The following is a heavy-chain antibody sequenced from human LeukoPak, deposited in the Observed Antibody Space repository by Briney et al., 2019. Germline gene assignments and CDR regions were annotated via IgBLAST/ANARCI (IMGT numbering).Heavy chain of an antibody. J-gene: IGHJ3*02. V-gene: IGHV3-74*01. CDR2: INSDGSST. CDR3: ARENFMATSGTTFDI. CDR1: GFTFSNYW. D-gene: IGHD1-1*01. Sequence: GGSLRLSCAASGFTFSNYWMHWVRQSPGKGLVWVSRINSDGSSTDYADSVKGRFTISRDIAKSTMYLQMNSLRVEDTAVYYCARENFMATSGTTFDIWGQGTMVSVSS.